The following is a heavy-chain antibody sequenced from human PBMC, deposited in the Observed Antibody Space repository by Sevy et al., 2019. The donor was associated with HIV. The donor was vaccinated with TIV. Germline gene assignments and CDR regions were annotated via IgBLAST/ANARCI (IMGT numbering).Heavy chain of an antibody. CDR2: ISGSGGST. Sequence: GGSLRLSCAASGFTFSSYAMSWVRQAPGKGLEWVSAISGSGGSTYYEDSVKGRFTISRDNSEHTPFLQMNSLRAEDTAVYYCANAVLTYYYGSGSYPAQYYCDGMDVWGQGTTVTVSS. CDR1: GFTFSSYA. CDR3: ANAVLTYYYGSGSYPAQYYCDGMDV. J-gene: IGHJ6*02. V-gene: IGHV3-23*01. D-gene: IGHD3-10*01.